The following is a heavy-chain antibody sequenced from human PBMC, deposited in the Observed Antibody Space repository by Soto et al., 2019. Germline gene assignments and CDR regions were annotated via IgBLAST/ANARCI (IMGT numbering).Heavy chain of an antibody. CDR2: IYYSGST. J-gene: IGHJ5*02. CDR1: GGSISSGGYY. D-gene: IGHD3-22*01. V-gene: IGHV4-31*03. CDR3: ARGLSDYYDSSGNRRAWFDP. Sequence: SETLSLTCTVSGGSISSGGYYWSWIRQHPGKGLEWIGYIYYSGSTYYNPSLKSRVTISVDTSKNQFSLKLSSVTAADTAVYYCARGLSDYYDSSGNRRAWFDPWGQGTLVTVSS.